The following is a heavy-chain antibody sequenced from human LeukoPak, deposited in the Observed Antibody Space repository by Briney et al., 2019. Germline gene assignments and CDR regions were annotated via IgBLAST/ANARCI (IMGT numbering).Heavy chain of an antibody. CDR1: GLPFSEYS. CDR3: VGGNRDYYYDTSGYYVESFDI. Sequence: GGSLRLSCVASGLPFSEYSMNWVRQAPGKGLEWVSCISKSSTFIHYADSVKGRFTISRDNAKNSLFLQMSSLRVEDTAVYYRVGGNRDYYYDTSGYYVESFDIWGQGTMVTVSS. CDR2: ISKSSTFI. D-gene: IGHD3-22*01. V-gene: IGHV3-21*01. J-gene: IGHJ3*02.